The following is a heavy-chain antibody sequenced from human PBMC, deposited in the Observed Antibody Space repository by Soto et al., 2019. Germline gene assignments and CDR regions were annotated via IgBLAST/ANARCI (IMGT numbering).Heavy chain of an antibody. D-gene: IGHD3-3*02. CDR3: TTGFPIFGVVDY. J-gene: IGHJ4*02. Sequence: PGGSLRLSCAASGFTFSNAWMSWVRQAPGKGLEWVGRIKSKTDGGTTDYAAPVKGRFTISRDDSKNTLYLQMNSLKTEDTAVYYCTTGFPIFGVVDYWGQGTLVTVSS. CDR2: IKSKTDGGTT. CDR1: GFTFSNAW. V-gene: IGHV3-15*01.